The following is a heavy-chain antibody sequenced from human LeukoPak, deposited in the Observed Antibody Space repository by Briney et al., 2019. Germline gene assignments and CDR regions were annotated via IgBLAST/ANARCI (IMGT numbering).Heavy chain of an antibody. Sequence: PSETLSLTCTVSGGSISSYYWSWIRQPPGKGLEWIGYIYYSGSTNYNPSLKSRVTISVDTSKNQFSLKLSSVTAADTAVYYCARQSYNWSPGWFDPWGQGTLVTVSS. CDR1: GGSISSYY. CDR2: IYYSGST. J-gene: IGHJ5*02. D-gene: IGHD1-20*01. V-gene: IGHV4-59*08. CDR3: ARQSYNWSPGWFDP.